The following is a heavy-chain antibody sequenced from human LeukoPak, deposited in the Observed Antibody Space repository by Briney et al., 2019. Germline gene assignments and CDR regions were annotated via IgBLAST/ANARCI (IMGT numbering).Heavy chain of an antibody. CDR3: TRGASYFDY. CDR2: IIPLFGTA. CDR1: GGTFSSYA. J-gene: IGHJ4*02. V-gene: IGHV1-69*13. Sequence: ASVKVSCKASGGTFSSYAISWVRQAPGQGLEWMGGIIPLFGTANYAQKFQGRVTITADESTSTAYMELSGLRPEDTALYYCTRGASYFDYWGQGTLVTVSS.